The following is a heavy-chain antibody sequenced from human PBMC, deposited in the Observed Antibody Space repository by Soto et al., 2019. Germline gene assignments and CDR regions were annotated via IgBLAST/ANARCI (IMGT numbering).Heavy chain of an antibody. CDR2: IYYSGST. Sequence: SETLSLTCTVSGGSISSSSYYWGWIRQPPGKGLEWIGSIYYSGSTYYNPSLKSRVTISVDTSKNQFSLKLSSVTAADTAVYYCACPCDCSSDGGNLFYLWGRGSLDTGSA. V-gene: IGHV4-39*01. CDR3: ACPCDCSSDGGNLFYL. CDR1: GGSISSSSYY. D-gene: IGHD4-4*01. J-gene: IGHJ4*02.